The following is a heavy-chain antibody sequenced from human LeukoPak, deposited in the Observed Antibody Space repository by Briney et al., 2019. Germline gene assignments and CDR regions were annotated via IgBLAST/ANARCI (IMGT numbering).Heavy chain of an antibody. CDR2: IYYSGST. CDR3: ARAMVRGVLDY. CDR1: GGSISSYY. J-gene: IGHJ4*02. V-gene: IGHV4-59*12. Sequence: SSETLSLTCTVSGGSISSYYWSWIRQPPGKGLEWIGYIYYSGSTNYNPSLKSRVTISVDKSKNQFSLKLSSVTAADTAVYYCARAMVRGVLDYWGQGTLVTVSS. D-gene: IGHD3-10*01.